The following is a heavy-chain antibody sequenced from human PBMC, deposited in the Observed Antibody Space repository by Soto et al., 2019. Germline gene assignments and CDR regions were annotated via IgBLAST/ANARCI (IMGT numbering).Heavy chain of an antibody. J-gene: IGHJ4*02. CDR1: GFTFSSYA. V-gene: IGHV3-30-3*01. CDR3: ARDPHALIYEYSSSSGELGY. CDR2: ISYDGSNK. Sequence: HPGGSLRLSCAASGFTFSSYAMHWVRQAPGKGLEWVAVISYDGSNKYYADSVKGRFTISRDNSENTLYLQMNSLRAEDTAVYYCARDPHALIYEYSSSSGELGYWGQGTLVTVSS. D-gene: IGHD6-6*01.